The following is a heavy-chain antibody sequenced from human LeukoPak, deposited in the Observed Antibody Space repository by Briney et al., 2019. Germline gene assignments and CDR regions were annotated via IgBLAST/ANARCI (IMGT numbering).Heavy chain of an antibody. V-gene: IGHV4-59*08. CDR1: GGSISSHY. CDR2: IYYSGST. Sequence: SETLTLTCTVSGGSISSHYWSWIRQPPGKGLEWIGYIYYSGSTNCNPSLKSRVTISVDTSKNQFSLKLSSVTAADTAVYYCARLPYYYDSSGYYYDYWGQGTLVTVSS. CDR3: ARLPYYYDSSGYYYDY. J-gene: IGHJ4*02. D-gene: IGHD3-22*01.